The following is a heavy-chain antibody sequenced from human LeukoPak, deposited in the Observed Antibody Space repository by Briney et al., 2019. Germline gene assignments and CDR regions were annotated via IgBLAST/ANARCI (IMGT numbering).Heavy chain of an antibody. D-gene: IGHD5-18*01. J-gene: IGHJ2*01. CDR1: ASSISSGEYC. CDR2: GYYNRRT. CDR3: ARDLLDTSMVHYWYFDL. Sequence: PSATLSLTCTISASSISSGEYCWSWIRQHPGKGLDRLGYGYYNRRTYYNPSVKSRVTISVDTSKNHFSLKLSSVTAADTAVYYCARDLLDTSMVHYWYFDLWGRGTLVTVSS. V-gene: IGHV4-31*03.